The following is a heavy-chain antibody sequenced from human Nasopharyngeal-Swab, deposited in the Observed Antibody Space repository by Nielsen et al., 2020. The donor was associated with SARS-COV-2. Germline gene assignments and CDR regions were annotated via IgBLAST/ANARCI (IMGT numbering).Heavy chain of an antibody. CDR3: ARETHCSSTSCSPAMDV. J-gene: IGHJ6*02. CDR2: IKQDGSEK. V-gene: IGHV3-7*03. D-gene: IGHD2-2*01. CDR1: GFTFSSYW. Sequence: GKSLKISYAASGFTFSSYWMSWVRQAPGKGLEWVANIKQDGSEKYYVDSVKGRFTISRDNAKNSLYLQMNSLRAEDTAVYYCARETHCSSTSCSPAMDVWGQGTTVTVSS.